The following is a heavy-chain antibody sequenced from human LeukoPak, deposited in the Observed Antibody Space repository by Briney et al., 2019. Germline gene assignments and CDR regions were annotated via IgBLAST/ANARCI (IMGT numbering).Heavy chain of an antibody. V-gene: IGHV4-59*01. CDR1: GGSISSYY. CDR2: IYYSGST. D-gene: IGHD3-9*01. Sequence: SETLSLTCTVSGGSISSYYWSWIRQPPGKGLEWIGYIYYSGSTNYNPSLKSRVTISVDTSKNQFSLKLSSVTAADTAVYYCARGGFLTGYGDYWGQGTLVTVSS. J-gene: IGHJ4*02. CDR3: ARGGFLTGYGDY.